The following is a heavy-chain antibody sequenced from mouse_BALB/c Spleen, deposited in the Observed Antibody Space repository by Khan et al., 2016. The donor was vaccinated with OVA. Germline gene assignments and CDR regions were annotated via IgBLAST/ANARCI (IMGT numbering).Heavy chain of an antibody. CDR1: GYSITSDYA. CDR2: ISYSGNT. Sequence: VQLQQSGPGLVKPSQSLSLTCTVTGYSITSDYAWNWIRQFPRNKLEWMGHISYSGNTKYNPSLKSRISITRDTSKNQFFLQLNSVTTEDTATYYCARIYGGDFDYWGQGTTLTVSS. CDR3: ARIYGGDFDY. J-gene: IGHJ2*01. D-gene: IGHD1-1*01. V-gene: IGHV3-2*02.